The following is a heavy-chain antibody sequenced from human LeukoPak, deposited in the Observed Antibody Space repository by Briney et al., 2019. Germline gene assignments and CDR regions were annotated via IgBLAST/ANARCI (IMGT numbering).Heavy chain of an antibody. Sequence: PGGSLRLSCAASGFTFGDYAMHWVRQAPGKGLEWVSRISWNSGVRGYEDSVKGRFTISRDNAKNSLYLQMNSLRAEDTAFYYCAKDSYSGYDDGYFNYWGQGTLVTVSS. CDR3: AKDSYSGYDDGYFNY. D-gene: IGHD5-12*01. CDR1: GFTFGDYA. J-gene: IGHJ4*02. CDR2: ISWNSGVR. V-gene: IGHV3-9*01.